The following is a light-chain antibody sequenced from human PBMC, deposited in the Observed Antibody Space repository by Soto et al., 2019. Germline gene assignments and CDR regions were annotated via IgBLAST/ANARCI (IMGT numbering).Light chain of an antibody. J-gene: IGKJ1*01. CDR2: DAS. Sequence: DIQMTQSPGTLSASVGDRVTISCRASQSISSWLAWYQQKTGKAPQLLLYDASSLESGVPSRFIGSGSWTEFIITISSLQDDDVATYYCQQYNSYYWTLGQGTKVDIK. CDR3: QQYNSYYWT. CDR1: QSISSW. V-gene: IGKV1-5*01.